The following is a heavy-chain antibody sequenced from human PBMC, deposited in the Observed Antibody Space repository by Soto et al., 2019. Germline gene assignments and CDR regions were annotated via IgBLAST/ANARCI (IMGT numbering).Heavy chain of an antibody. CDR1: GYTFTSYD. CDR2: MNPNSGNT. V-gene: IGHV1-8*01. CDR3: ASGYYDFWSGYYWDYYYYYGMDV. J-gene: IGHJ6*02. D-gene: IGHD3-3*01. Sequence: SVKVSFKASGYTFTSYDINWVRQATGQGLEWMGWMNPNSGNTGYAQKFQGRVTMTRNTSISTAYMELSSLRSEDTAVYYCASGYYDFWSGYYWDYYYYYGMDVWGQGTTVTVSS.